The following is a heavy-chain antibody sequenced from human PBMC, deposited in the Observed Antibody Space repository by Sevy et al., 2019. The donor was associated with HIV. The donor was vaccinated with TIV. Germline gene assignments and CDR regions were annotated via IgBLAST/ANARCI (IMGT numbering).Heavy chain of an antibody. CDR2: ISWNSGSI. V-gene: IGHV3-9*01. D-gene: IGHD2-15*01. J-gene: IGHJ4*02. Sequence: GGSLRLSCAASGFSFDDYAMHWVRQAPGKGLEWVSGISWNSGSIAYADSVKGRFTISRDNAGNSLYLQMNSLRAEDTAFYYCAATIPPKYCSGGSCYAPFDFWGQGTLVTVSS. CDR3: AATIPPKYCSGGSCYAPFDF. CDR1: GFSFDDYA.